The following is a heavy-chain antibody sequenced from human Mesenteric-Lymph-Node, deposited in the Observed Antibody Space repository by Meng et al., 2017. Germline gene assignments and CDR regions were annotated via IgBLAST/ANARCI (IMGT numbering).Heavy chain of an antibody. CDR3: ATEERGYFDY. V-gene: IGHV4-34*01. CDR2: INHNGST. D-gene: IGHD1-1*01. CDR1: GGSFSGYY. J-gene: IGHJ4*02. Sequence: QVQLQQWGAGLLKPSETLSLTCAVYGGSFSGYYWSWIRQPPGKGLEWIGEINHNGSTNYNPSLKSRVTISVDTSKNQFSLKLSSVTAADTAVYYCATEERGYFDYWGQGTLVTVSS.